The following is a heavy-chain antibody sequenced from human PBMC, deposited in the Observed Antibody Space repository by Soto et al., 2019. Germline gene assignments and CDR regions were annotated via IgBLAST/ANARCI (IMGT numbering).Heavy chain of an antibody. V-gene: IGHV3-30*18. CDR3: AKDRRDGEYNSVYDF. CDR2: ISHDGTTK. CDR1: GFTLSDYG. D-gene: IGHD1-1*01. Sequence: QVQLVESGGGVVQPGRSLRLSCAASGFTLSDYGMHWVRQALGKGLEWVAMISHDGTTKYWADSEKGRFTISRDNSKNALYLQMNSLRAEDTAVYYCAKDRRDGEYNSVYDFWGQGALVTVSS. J-gene: IGHJ4*02.